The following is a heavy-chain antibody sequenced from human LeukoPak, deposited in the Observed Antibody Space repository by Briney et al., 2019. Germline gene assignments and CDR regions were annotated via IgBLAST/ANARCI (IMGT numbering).Heavy chain of an antibody. D-gene: IGHD6-19*01. CDR2: INQYGNEE. J-gene: IGHJ4*02. Sequence: GGSLRLSCAASGFSFSDHRMTWVRQAPGKGLEWVANINQYGNEEYYVDSVKGRFTISRDNGKNSLYLQMSSLRAEDTAVYYCARDSGWYFNYWGQGTLVTVSS. CDR3: ARDSGWYFNY. CDR1: GFSFSDHR. V-gene: IGHV3-7*03.